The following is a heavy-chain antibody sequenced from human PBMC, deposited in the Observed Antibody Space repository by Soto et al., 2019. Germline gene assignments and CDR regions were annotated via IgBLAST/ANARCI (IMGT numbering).Heavy chain of an antibody. V-gene: IGHV4-4*02. J-gene: IGHJ2*01. CDR3: ARFGSCSGGSCYWYFDL. D-gene: IGHD2-15*01. CDR2: IYHSGSH. CDR1: VGSISTSNW. Sequence: PAETLSLTCAVSVGSISTSNWWSWVRQPPGKGLEWIGEIYHSGSHNYNPSLKRRVTISVDKSKNQFSLKLSSVTAADTAVYYCARFGSCSGGSCYWYFDLWVRGTLVTVS.